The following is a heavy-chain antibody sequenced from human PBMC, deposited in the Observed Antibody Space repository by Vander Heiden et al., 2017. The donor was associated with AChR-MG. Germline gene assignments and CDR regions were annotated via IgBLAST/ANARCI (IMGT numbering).Heavy chain of an antibody. CDR2: ISSNGGST. D-gene: IGHD6-13*01. J-gene: IGHJ5*02. V-gene: IGHV3-64D*06. CDR3: VKSYSSSWYGLDWFDP. Sequence: EVQLVESGGGLVQPGGSLRLSCSASGFTFSSNAMHWGRQAPGKGMEYVSAISSNGGSTYYADSVKGRFTISRDNSKNTLYLQMSSLRAEDTAVYYCVKSYSSSWYGLDWFDPWGQGTLVTVSS. CDR1: GFTFSSNA.